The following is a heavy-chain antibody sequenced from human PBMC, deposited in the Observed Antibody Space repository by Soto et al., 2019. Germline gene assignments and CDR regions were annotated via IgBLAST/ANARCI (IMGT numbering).Heavy chain of an antibody. V-gene: IGHV1-46*01. CDR3: ARGPLLWGDV. J-gene: IGHJ6*02. CDR2: INPFDGSR. D-gene: IGHD3-10*01. CDR1: GYIFTSYY. Sequence: GASVKVSCKASGYIFTSYYIHWVRQAPGQGLEWMGWINPFDGSRMFAQKFQGRVTITRDTSASTAYMELSSLRSEDTAVYYCARGPLLWGDVWGQGTTVTVSS.